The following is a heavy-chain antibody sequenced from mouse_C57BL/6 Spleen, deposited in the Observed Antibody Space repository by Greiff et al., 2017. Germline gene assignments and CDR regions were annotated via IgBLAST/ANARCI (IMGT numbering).Heavy chain of an antibody. Sequence: VQLQQSGAELVKPGASVKLSCKASGYTFTSYWMHWVKQRPGQGLEWIGMIHPNSGSTNYNEKFKSKATLTVDKSSSTAYMQLSSLTSEDSAVYYCARAYYDYVYAMDYWGQGTSVTVSS. CDR2: IHPNSGST. D-gene: IGHD2-4*01. CDR3: ARAYYDYVYAMDY. CDR1: GYTFTSYW. V-gene: IGHV1-64*01. J-gene: IGHJ4*01.